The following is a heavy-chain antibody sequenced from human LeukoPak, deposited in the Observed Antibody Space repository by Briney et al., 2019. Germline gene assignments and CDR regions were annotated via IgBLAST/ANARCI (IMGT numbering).Heavy chain of an antibody. CDR3: ARDLIAVRAGWFDP. Sequence: EASVKVSCKSSGYTFTSYAISWVRQAPGQGLEWMGWISAYNGNTNYAQKLQGRVTMTTDTSMSTAYMELRSLRSDDTAVYYCARDLIAVRAGWFDPWGQGSLVTVSS. CDR1: GYTFTSYA. CDR2: ISAYNGNT. J-gene: IGHJ5*02. V-gene: IGHV1-18*01. D-gene: IGHD6-6*01.